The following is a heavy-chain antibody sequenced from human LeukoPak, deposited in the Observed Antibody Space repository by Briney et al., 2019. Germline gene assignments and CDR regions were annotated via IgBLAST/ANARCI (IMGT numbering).Heavy chain of an antibody. CDR1: GFTFSSYW. CDR2: ISSSSSYI. D-gene: IGHD3-16*01. J-gene: IGHJ4*02. Sequence: GGSLRLSCAASGFTFSSYWMHWVRQAPGKGLEWVSSISSSSSYIYYADSVKGRFTISRDNAKNSLYLQMNSLRAEDTAVYYCARVDLGLPSGPRTYWGQGTLVTVSS. V-gene: IGHV3-21*01. CDR3: ARVDLGLPSGPRTY.